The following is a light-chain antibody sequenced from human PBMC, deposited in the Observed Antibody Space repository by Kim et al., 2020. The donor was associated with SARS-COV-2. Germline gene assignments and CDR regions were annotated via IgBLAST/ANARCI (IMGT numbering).Light chain of an antibody. V-gene: IGLV2-18*02. J-gene: IGLJ3*02. CDR2: EVT. CDR1: TSDVGRYDR. CDR3: SSYTISSTWV. Sequence: QSALTQPPSVSGSPGQPVTISCTGTTSDVGRYDRVSWFQQPPGTAPKLMIYEVTNRPSGVPDRFSGSKSGNTASLTISGLQAEDEADYYCSSYTISSTWVFGGGTKLTVL.